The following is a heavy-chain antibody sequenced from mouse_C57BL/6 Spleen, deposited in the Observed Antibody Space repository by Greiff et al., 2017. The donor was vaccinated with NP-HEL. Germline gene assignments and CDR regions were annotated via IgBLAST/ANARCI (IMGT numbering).Heavy chain of an antibody. D-gene: IGHD2-5*01. Sequence: EVMLVESGEGLVKPGGSLKLSCAASGFTFSSYAMSWVRQTPEKRLECVAYISSGGDYIYYADTVKGRFTISRDNARNTLYLQMSSLKSEDTAMYYCTRDGGYSNYVAMDYWGQGTSVTVSS. CDR3: TRDGGYSNYVAMDY. V-gene: IGHV5-9-1*02. CDR2: ISSGGDYI. CDR1: GFTFSSYA. J-gene: IGHJ4*01.